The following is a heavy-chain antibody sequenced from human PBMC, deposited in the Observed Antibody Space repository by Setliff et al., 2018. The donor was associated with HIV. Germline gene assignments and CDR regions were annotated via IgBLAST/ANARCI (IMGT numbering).Heavy chain of an antibody. CDR3: ASRGIVEVTISMPDEYFVH. CDR1: GGSISSSSYY. D-gene: IGHD2-15*01. Sequence: PSETLSLTCTVSGGSISSSSYYWGWIRQPPGKGLEWIGNIYYSGSTYYSPSLKSRVTISVDTSENQLSLHLSSVTAADTAVYYCASRGIVEVTISMPDEYFVHWGHGTLVTVSS. V-gene: IGHV4-39*01. CDR2: IYYSGST. J-gene: IGHJ1*01.